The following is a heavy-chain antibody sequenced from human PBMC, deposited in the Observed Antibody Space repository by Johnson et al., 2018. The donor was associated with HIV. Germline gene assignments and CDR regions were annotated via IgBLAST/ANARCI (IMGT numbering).Heavy chain of an antibody. CDR2: IKWKGGST. D-gene: IGHD1-1*01. J-gene: IGHJ3*02. CDR1: GFTFDDYG. Sequence: EVQLVESGGGVVRPGGSLRLSCAASGFTFDDYGMSWVRQAPGKGLEWVSAIKWKGGSTDYADSVKGRFTISRDNAKKSLYLQMNSLRAEDTALYYCARVNSAAAFDIWGQGTMVTVSS. V-gene: IGHV3-20*04. CDR3: ARVNSAAAFDI.